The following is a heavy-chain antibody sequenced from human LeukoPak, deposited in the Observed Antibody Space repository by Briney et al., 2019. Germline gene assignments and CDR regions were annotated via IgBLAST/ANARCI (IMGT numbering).Heavy chain of an antibody. Sequence: SETLSLTCTVSGGPISSYYWSWIRQPPGKGLEWIGYIYYSGSTSYNPSLKSRVTISVDTSKNQFSLKLSSVTAADTAVYYCARSSGDYVSYYYMDVWGKGTTVTVSS. J-gene: IGHJ6*03. CDR1: GGPISSYY. CDR3: ARSSGDYVSYYYMDV. V-gene: IGHV4-59*01. D-gene: IGHD4-17*01. CDR2: IYYSGST.